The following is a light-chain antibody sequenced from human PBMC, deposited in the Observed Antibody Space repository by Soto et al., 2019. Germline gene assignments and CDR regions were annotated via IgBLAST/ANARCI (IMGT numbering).Light chain of an antibody. J-gene: IGKJ4*01. Sequence: DILMTQCPSSLSASVGDRVTITCQASQAISNYLNWCQQKPGKAPKLLIYDASNLETGVPSRFSGSGSGTDFTFTISRLQPEDIATYYCQQYDNLPLTCGGGTKVQIQ. CDR1: QAISNY. CDR3: QQYDNLPLT. CDR2: DAS. V-gene: IGKV1-33*01.